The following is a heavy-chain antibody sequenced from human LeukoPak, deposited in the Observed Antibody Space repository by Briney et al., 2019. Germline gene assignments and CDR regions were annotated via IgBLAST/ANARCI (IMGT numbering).Heavy chain of an antibody. V-gene: IGHV3-53*01. J-gene: IGHJ6*02. Sequence: GALRFSCAATGFTVSSNYMSWVRQAPGKGLEWVSVIYSGGSTYYADSVKGRFTISRDNSKNTLYLQMNSLRAEDTAVYYCANPAAAALTAYYYGMDVWGQETTVTVSS. CDR3: ANPAAAALTAYYYGMDV. D-gene: IGHD6-13*01. CDR2: IYSGGST. CDR1: GFTVSSNY.